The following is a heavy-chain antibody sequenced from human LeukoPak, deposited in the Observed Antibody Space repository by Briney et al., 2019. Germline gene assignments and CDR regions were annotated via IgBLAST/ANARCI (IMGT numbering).Heavy chain of an antibody. J-gene: IGHJ3*02. D-gene: IGHD2-8*01. CDR3: ARVSPLFYYDAFDI. V-gene: IGHV1-8*01. CDR1: GYTFTSYD. CDR2: MNPNSGNT. Sequence: GASVKVSCKASGYTFTSYDINWVRQATGQGLEWMGWMNPNSGNTGYAQKFQGRVTMTRNTSISTAYMELSSLRSEDTAVYYCARVSPLFYYDAFDIWGQGTMVTVSS.